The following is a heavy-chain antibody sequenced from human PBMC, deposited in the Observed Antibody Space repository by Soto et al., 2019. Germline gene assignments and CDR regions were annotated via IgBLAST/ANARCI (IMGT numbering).Heavy chain of an antibody. Sequence: GGSLRLSCAASGFTFSSYTMNWVRQAPGKGLEWVSGVSGRGADKFYADSVKGRFTISRDNSINLLFLQMNDLRAEDTAVYFSAVNRIYDHFDSHRDGFNFWGQGTMVTVSS. D-gene: IGHD3-22*01. CDR3: AVNRIYDHFDSHRDGFNF. CDR1: GFTFSSYT. V-gene: IGHV3-23*01. J-gene: IGHJ3*01. CDR2: VSGRGADK.